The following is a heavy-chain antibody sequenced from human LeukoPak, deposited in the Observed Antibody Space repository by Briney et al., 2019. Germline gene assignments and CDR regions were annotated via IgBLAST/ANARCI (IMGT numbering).Heavy chain of an antibody. CDR3: ASLAAYGDYVADDY. Sequence: GGSLRLSCAASGFTFSSYEMNWVRQAPGKGLEWVSYISSSGSTIYYADSVKGRFTISRDNAKNSLYLQMNSLRAEDTAVYYCASLAAYGDYVADDYWGQGTLVTVSS. J-gene: IGHJ4*02. CDR1: GFTFSSYE. V-gene: IGHV3-48*03. D-gene: IGHD4-17*01. CDR2: ISSSGSTI.